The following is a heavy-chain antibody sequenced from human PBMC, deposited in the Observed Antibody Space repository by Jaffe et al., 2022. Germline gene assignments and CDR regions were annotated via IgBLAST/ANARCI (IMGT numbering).Heavy chain of an antibody. D-gene: IGHD5-12*01. CDR3: ASPLGYSGYVRKIHDAFDI. V-gene: IGHV4-39*01. CDR1: GGSISSSSYY. J-gene: IGHJ3*02. CDR2: IYYSGST. Sequence: QLQLQESGPGLVKPSETLSLTCTVSGGSISSSSYYWGWIRQPPGKGLEWIGSIYYSGSTYYNPSLKSRVTISVDTSKNQFSLKLSSVTAADTAVYYCASPLGYSGYVRKIHDAFDIWGQGTMVTVSS.